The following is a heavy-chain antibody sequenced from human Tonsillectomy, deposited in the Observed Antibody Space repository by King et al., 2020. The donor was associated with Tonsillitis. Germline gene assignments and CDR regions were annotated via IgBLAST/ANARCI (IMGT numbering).Heavy chain of an antibody. D-gene: IGHD3-22*01. CDR3: ARDLYYYDSSGYHNWFDP. CDR1: GGSISSYY. CDR2: IFTSGST. J-gene: IGHJ5*02. V-gene: IGHV4-4*07. Sequence: VQLQESGPGLVKPSETLSLTCTVSGGSISSYYWSWIRQPAGKGLEWIGRIFTSGSTNYNPSLKSRVTMSVDTSKNQFSLKLSSVTAADTAVYYCARDLYYYDSSGYHNWFDPWGQGTLVTVSS.